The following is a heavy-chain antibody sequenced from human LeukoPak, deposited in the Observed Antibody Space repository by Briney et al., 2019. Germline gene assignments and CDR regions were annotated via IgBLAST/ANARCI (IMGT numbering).Heavy chain of an antibody. V-gene: IGHV3-48*03. J-gene: IGHJ4*02. Sequence: GGSLRLSCAASGFPVNKYEMHWVRQAPGKGLEWVAYIDAGATSTNYADSVWGRFTLSRDNAQNSVHLQMNSLRDEDTAVYYCVRGRLLRSTKYFDYWGQGALVTVSS. CDR2: IDAGATST. CDR3: VRGRLLRSTKYFDY. CDR1: GFPVNKYE. D-gene: IGHD2-21*02.